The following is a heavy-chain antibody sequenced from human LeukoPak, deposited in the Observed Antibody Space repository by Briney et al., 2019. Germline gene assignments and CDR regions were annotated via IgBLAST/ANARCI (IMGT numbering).Heavy chain of an antibody. CDR2: IKSQADGGTA. J-gene: IGHJ4*02. CDR1: GFSFSNVW. D-gene: IGHD5-12*01. V-gene: IGHV3-15*01. CDR3: TTHPSYSGYVGDY. Sequence: GSLKISCAASGFSFSNVWMSWVRQAPGKGLEWVGRIKSQADGGTADYAAPVKGRFTLSREDSKTTLYLQMNSLKIEDTAVYYCTTHPSYSGYVGDYWGQGTLVTVSS.